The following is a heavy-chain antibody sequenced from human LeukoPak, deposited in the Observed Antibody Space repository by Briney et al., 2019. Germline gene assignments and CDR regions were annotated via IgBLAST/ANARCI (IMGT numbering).Heavy chain of an antibody. CDR2: INHSGST. D-gene: IGHD6-13*01. CDR1: GGSFSGYY. CDR3: ARGRGGSSWYTWFDP. J-gene: IGHJ5*01. Sequence: SETLSLTCAVYGGSFSGYYRSWLRQPPGKGLEWIGEINHSGSTNYNPSLKSRVTISVDTSKNQFSLKLSSVTAADTAVYYCARGRGGSSWYTWFDPWGQGTLVTVSS. V-gene: IGHV4-34*01.